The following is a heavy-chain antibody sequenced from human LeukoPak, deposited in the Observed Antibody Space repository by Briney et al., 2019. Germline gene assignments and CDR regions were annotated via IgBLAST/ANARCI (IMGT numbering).Heavy chain of an antibody. CDR3: ARDRTAMATTNFDY. V-gene: IGHV1-18*01. Sequence: ASVKVSCKASGYTFTSYGISWARQAPGQGLEWMGWISAYNGNTNYAQKLQGRVTMTTDTSTSTAYMELRSLRSDDTAVYYCARDRTAMATTNFDYWGQGTLVTVSS. D-gene: IGHD5-18*01. CDR1: GYTFTSYG. CDR2: ISAYNGNT. J-gene: IGHJ4*02.